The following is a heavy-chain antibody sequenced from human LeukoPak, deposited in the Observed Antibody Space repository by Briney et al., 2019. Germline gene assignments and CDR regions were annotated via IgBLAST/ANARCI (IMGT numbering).Heavy chain of an antibody. J-gene: IGHJ4*02. CDR3: ARDGGYCSSTSCPKVY. CDR1: GGTFSTYA. CDR2: IIPIFGTP. D-gene: IGHD2-2*01. V-gene: IGHV1-69*13. Sequence: SVKVSCKASGGTFSTYAVSWVRQAPGQGLEWMGGIIPIFGTPNYAQKFQGRVTITADESTSTAYMELSSLRSEDTAVYYCARDGGYCSSTSCPKVYWGQGTLVTVSS.